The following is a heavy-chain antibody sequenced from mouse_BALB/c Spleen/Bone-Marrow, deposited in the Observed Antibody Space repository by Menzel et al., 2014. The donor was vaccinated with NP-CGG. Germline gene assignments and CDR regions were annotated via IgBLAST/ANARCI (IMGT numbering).Heavy chain of an antibody. J-gene: IGHJ3*01. Sequence: SGPGILQPSQTLSLTCSFSGFSLSTSGMGVSWIRQPSGKGLEWLAHIYWDDDKRYNPSLKSRLTISKDTSRNQVFLKITSVDTADTATYYCARRYYYGSSPFAYRGQGTLVTVSA. CDR2: IYWDDDK. CDR3: ARRYYYGSSPFAY. CDR1: GFSLSTSGMG. D-gene: IGHD1-1*01. V-gene: IGHV8-12*01.